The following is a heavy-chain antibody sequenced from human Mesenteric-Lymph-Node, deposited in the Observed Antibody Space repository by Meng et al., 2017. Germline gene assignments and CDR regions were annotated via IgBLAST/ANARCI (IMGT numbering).Heavy chain of an antibody. J-gene: IGHJ4*02. CDR2: INPNNGGT. V-gene: IGHV1-2*06. CDR3: ARRADY. Sequence: QAQRGQLGAEVKKPGASVKVSCKASGYSFTDYYIHWVRQAPGQGLEWMGRINPNNGGTNYAQKFQGRVTMTRDTSITTAYMEVSSLRSDDTAVYYCARRADYWGQGTLVTVSS. CDR1: GYSFTDYY.